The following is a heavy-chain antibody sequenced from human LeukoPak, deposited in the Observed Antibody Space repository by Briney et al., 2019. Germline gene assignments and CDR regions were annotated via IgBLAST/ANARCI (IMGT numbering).Heavy chain of an antibody. V-gene: IGHV4-59*01. CDR3: ARASCSGGTCPRGWYFDY. Sequence: PSETLSLTCTVSGGSISSDYWSWIRQSPGKGLEWIGYIYYSGTTSYNPSLKSRVTISLDTSKKQFSLRLSSVTAADTAVYYCARASCSGGTCPRGWYFDYWGQGTLATVSS. D-gene: IGHD2-15*01. CDR1: GGSISSDY. J-gene: IGHJ4*02. CDR2: IYYSGTT.